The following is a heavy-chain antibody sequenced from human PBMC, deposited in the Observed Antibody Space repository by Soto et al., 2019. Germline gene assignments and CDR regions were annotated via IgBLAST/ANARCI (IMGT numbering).Heavy chain of an antibody. D-gene: IGHD3-3*01. CDR2: INPSGGST. CDR1: GYTFTSYY. J-gene: IGHJ4*02. Sequence: QVQLVQSGAEVKKPGASVKVSCKASGYTFTSYYMHWVRQAPGQGLEWMGIINPSGGSTSYAQKVPGRVTMTRDTSTSTVYMELSSLRSEDTAVYYCARDQGKESLRFLELNGIVYWGQGTLVTVSS. V-gene: IGHV1-46*03. CDR3: ARDQGKESLRFLELNGIVY.